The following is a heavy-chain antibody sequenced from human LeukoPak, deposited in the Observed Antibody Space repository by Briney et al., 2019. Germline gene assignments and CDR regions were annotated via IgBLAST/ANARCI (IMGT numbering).Heavy chain of an antibody. V-gene: IGHV4-4*07. CDR2: MYTTGNT. D-gene: IGHD2-15*01. CDR3: ARGPYCTAGTCYPDY. J-gene: IGHJ4*02. CDR1: GGSISNYY. Sequence: PSETLSLTCTVSGGSISNYYWSWIRQPAGEGLEWIGRMYTTGNTDYSPSLKSRVTMSVDTSKNQFSLRLNSVTAADTAVYYCARGPYCTAGTCYPDYWGQGILVTVSS.